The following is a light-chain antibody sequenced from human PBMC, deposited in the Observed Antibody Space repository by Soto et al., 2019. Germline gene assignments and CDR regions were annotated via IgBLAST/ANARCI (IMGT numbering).Light chain of an antibody. CDR3: QQSYSTLPYT. CDR1: RNISSD. V-gene: IGKV1-39*01. Sequence: IQMTQSPSSLSASGGDRVTLRCRASRNISSDLNWYQQKPGKAPKLLIYRASTLQNGVPSRFSGAGSATDFTLTISSLQPEDFATYSCQQSYSTLPYTFGQGTKVDI. J-gene: IGKJ2*01. CDR2: RAS.